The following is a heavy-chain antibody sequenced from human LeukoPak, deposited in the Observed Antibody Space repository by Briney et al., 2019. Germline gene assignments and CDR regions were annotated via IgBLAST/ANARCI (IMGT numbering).Heavy chain of an antibody. V-gene: IGHV7-4-1*02. CDR2: INTNTGNP. J-gene: IGHJ4*02. CDR3: ARFYSGSYSYFDY. Sequence: ASVKVSCKASGYTFTSYGISWVRQAPGQGLEWMGWINTNTGNPTYAQGFTGRFVFSLDTSVSTAYLQISSLKAEDTAVYYCARFYSGSYSYFDYWGQGTLVTVSS. CDR1: GYTFTSYG. D-gene: IGHD1-26*01.